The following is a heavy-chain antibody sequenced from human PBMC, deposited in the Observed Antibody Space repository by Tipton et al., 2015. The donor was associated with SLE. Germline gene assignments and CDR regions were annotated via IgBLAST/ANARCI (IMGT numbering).Heavy chain of an antibody. CDR2: IYYSGST. CDR3: ARPEYSSSWYDY. D-gene: IGHD6-13*01. V-gene: IGHV4-39*01. CDR1: GASISSSSYY. Sequence: LRLSCTVSGASISSSSYYWGWIRQPPGKGLEWIGNIYYSGSTYYNPSLKSRVTISVDTSKNQFSLKLSSVTAADTAVYYCARPEYSSSWYDYWGQGTLVTVSS. J-gene: IGHJ4*02.